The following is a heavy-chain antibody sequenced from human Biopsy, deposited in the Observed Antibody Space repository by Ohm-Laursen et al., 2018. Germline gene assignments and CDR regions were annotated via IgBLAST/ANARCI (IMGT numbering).Heavy chain of an antibody. J-gene: IGHJ5*02. V-gene: IGHV4-39*01. CDR1: GGSISNNNYY. CDR3: ARDYDTSGYYYVS. Sequence: TLSLTCPVSGGSISNNNYYWGWIRQPPGKGLEWIGRIFYRGSTHYKPSLKSRVNISVDTSKNQFSLKLNSVTAADTAVYYCARDYDTSGYYYVSWGQGTLVTVSS. D-gene: IGHD3-22*01. CDR2: IFYRGST.